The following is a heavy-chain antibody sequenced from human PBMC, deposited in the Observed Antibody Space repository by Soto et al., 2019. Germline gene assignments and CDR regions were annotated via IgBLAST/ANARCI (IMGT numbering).Heavy chain of an antibody. CDR1: GGSVSSGDYY. D-gene: IGHD2-15*01. V-gene: IGHV4-30-4*01. CDR2: IYYSGST. J-gene: IGHJ4*02. Sequence: QVQLQESGPRLVKPSQTLSLTCIVSGGSVSSGDYYWSWIRQPPGKGLEWIGYIYYSGSTHYNPSLKSRITISADTSKIQFSLKPSSVTAADAAVYYCARAFCSGGSCHNFDYWGQGTLVTVSS. CDR3: ARAFCSGGSCHNFDY.